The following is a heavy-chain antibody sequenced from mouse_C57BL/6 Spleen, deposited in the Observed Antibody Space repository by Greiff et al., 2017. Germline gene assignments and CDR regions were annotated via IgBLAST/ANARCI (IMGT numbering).Heavy chain of an antibody. CDR3: VSSYYYGSSPYAMDY. CDR2: IRSKSNNYAT. D-gene: IGHD1-1*01. V-gene: IGHV10-1*01. Sequence: EVQRVESGGGLVQPKGSLKLSCAASGFSFNTYAMNWVRQAPGKGLEWVARIRSKSNNYATYYADSVKDRFTISRDDSESMLYLQMNNLKTEDTAMYYCVSSYYYGSSPYAMDYWGQGTSVTVSS. J-gene: IGHJ4*01. CDR1: GFSFNTYA.